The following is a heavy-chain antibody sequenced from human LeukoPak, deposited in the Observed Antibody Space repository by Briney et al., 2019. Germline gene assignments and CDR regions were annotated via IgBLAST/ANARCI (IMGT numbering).Heavy chain of an antibody. CDR1: GYTXTGYY. Sequence: ASVKVSCKASGYTXTGYYMHWVRQAPGQGLEWMGWINPDSGGTNFAQKFQGRVTMTRDTSISTAYMELSRLRSDDTAVYYCGRDFRDSLDYWGQGNLVTVSS. CDR2: INPDSGGT. V-gene: IGHV1-2*02. CDR3: GRDFRDSLDY. J-gene: IGHJ4*02.